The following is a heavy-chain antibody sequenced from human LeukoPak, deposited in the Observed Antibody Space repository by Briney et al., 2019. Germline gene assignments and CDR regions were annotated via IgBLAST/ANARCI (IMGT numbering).Heavy chain of an antibody. J-gene: IGHJ3*02. V-gene: IGHV3-53*01. Sequence: GGSLRLSCAASGFTVSSNYMSWVRQAPGKGLEWVSVIYSGGSTYYADSVKGRFTISRDNAKNTLYLQMNSLRAEDTAVYYCAREPYYYDSSGYQDAFDIWGQGTMVTVSS. CDR2: IYSGGST. D-gene: IGHD3-22*01. CDR1: GFTVSSNY. CDR3: AREPYYYDSSGYQDAFDI.